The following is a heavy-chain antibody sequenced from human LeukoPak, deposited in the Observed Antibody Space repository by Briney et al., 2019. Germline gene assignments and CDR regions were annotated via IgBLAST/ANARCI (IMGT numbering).Heavy chain of an antibody. Sequence: ASGKVSCKASGYTFTNYAMHWVRQAPGQRPEWMGWISAYNGNTNDAQKLQGRVTMTTDTSTRTAYMELRSLRSDDTAVYYCARDLPNPVWFGEDHYYSYLAVWGKGTTVTVSS. CDR1: GYTFTNYA. J-gene: IGHJ6*03. V-gene: IGHV1-18*01. CDR3: ARDLPNPVWFGEDHYYSYLAV. D-gene: IGHD3-10*01. CDR2: ISAYNGNT.